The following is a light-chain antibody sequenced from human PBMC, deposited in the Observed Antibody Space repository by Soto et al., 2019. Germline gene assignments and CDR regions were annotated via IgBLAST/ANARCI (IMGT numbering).Light chain of an antibody. Sequence: PEILPSSPTVRATLSCRASQSVSSSYLAWYQQKPDQAPRLFIYTASSRATGIPDRFSGSGSGTDFTITISRLEAEGFAVYYCQQYGSSQAFGQGTKVDIK. CDR3: QQYGSSQA. J-gene: IGKJ1*01. CDR2: TAS. V-gene: IGKV3-20*01. CDR1: QSVSSSY.